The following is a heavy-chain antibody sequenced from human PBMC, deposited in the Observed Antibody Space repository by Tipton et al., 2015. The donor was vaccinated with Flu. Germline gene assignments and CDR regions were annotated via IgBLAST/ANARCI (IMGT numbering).Heavy chain of an antibody. D-gene: IGHD3-10*01. CDR2: IYYRESA. J-gene: IGHJ4*02. CDR1: GDSVTTHY. CDR3: VRDITRPGSFYYFDS. V-gene: IGHV4-59*02. Sequence: GLVKPSETLSLICSVSGDSVTTHYWSWIRQPPGKGLEWIGFIYYRESATYNPSLKSRVTISVDTSKNQLSLKLSSVSAADTAVYYCVRDITRPGSFYYFDSWGQGALVTVSS.